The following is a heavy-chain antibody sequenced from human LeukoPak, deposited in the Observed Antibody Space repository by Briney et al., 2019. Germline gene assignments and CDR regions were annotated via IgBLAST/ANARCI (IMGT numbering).Heavy chain of an antibody. J-gene: IGHJ3*02. CDR1: GYTFTSYG. CDR3: ARDHIASYAFDI. Sequence: GASVKVSCKASGYTFTSYGISWVRQAPGQGLEWMGGIIPIFGTANYAQKFQGRVTITADKSTSTAYMELSSLRSGDTAVYYCARDHIASYAFDIWGQGTMVTVSS. CDR2: IIPIFGTA. D-gene: IGHD3-3*02. V-gene: IGHV1-69*06.